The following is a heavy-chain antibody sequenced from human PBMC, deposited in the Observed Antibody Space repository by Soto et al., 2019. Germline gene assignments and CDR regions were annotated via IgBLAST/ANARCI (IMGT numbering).Heavy chain of an antibody. CDR2: INAGNGNT. D-gene: IGHD4-17*01. CDR3: ARGITTVNTGFDP. Sequence: ASVQVSRKASGYTVTSYAMHWVRQAPGQRLEWMGWINAGNGNTKYSQKFQGRVTITRDTSASTAYMELSSLRSEDTAVYYCARGITTVNTGFDPWGQGTLVTVS. J-gene: IGHJ5*02. V-gene: IGHV1-3*01. CDR1: GYTVTSYA.